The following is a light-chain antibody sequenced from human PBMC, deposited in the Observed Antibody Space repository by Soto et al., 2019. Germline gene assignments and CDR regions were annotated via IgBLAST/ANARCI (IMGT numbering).Light chain of an antibody. Sequence: QSVLTQPPSVSEAPRQRATISCSGSSSNIGNNAVNWYKQLPGQAPKLVIYYDDLLTSGVSDRFSGSKSGTSTSLPISGLQSDDEADYYCAAWDDSLHAHVFGPGTKLTVL. V-gene: IGLV1-36*01. CDR2: YDD. J-gene: IGLJ1*01. CDR1: SSNIGNNA. CDR3: AAWDDSLHAHV.